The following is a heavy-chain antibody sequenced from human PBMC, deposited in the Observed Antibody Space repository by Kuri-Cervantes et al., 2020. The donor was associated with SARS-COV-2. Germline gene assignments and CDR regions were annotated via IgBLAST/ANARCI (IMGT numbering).Heavy chain of an antibody. V-gene: IGHV3-21*01. CDR2: ISSSSSYI. CDR1: GFTFSSYS. Sequence: GGSLRLSCAASGFTFSSYSMNWVRQAPGEGLEWVSSISSSSSYIYYADSVKGRFTISRDNAKNSLYLQMNSLRDEDTAVYYCLQWLVHYWGQGTLVTVSS. D-gene: IGHD6-19*01. CDR3: LQWLVHY. J-gene: IGHJ4*02.